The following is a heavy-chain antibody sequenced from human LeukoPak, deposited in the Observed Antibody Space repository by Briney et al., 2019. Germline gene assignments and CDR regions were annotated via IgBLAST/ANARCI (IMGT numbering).Heavy chain of an antibody. CDR3: AGATGATYNFDY. V-gene: IGHV3-74*01. Sequence: GGSLRLSCAASGFTFSSYAMSWVRQAPGKGLEWVSRIKSDETSTTYADSVKGRFTISRDNAKNTLYLQMNSLRAEDAAVYYCAGATGATYNFDYWGQGTPVTVSS. CDR1: GFTFSSYA. J-gene: IGHJ4*02. CDR2: IKSDETST. D-gene: IGHD1-1*01.